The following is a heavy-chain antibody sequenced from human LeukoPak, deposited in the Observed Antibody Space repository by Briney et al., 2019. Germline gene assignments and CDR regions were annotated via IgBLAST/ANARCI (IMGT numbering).Heavy chain of an antibody. V-gene: IGHV3-33*01. CDR2: IWYDGSNK. J-gene: IGHJ5*02. Sequence: GGSLRLSCAASGFTFSSYGMHWVRQAPGKGLEWVAVIWYDGSNKYYADSVKGRFTISRDNSKNTLYLQINSLRAEDTAVYYCARDRPSFIAAAGTSVLYNWFDPWGQGTLVTVSS. CDR1: GFTFSSYG. D-gene: IGHD6-13*01. CDR3: ARDRPSFIAAAGTSVLYNWFDP.